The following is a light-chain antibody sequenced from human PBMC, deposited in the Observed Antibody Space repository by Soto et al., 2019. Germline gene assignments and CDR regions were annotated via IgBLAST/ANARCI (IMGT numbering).Light chain of an antibody. CDR3: AAWDDSLNGYV. CDR2: SNN. CDR1: SSNIGSNA. J-gene: IGLJ1*01. Sequence: QSVLTQPPSASGTPGQMVTISCSGSSSNIGSNAVNWYQQLPGTAPKLLIYSNNQRPSGVPDRFSDSKSGTSASLAISGLQSEDEADYYCAAWDDSLNGYVFGTGTKVTVL. V-gene: IGLV1-44*01.